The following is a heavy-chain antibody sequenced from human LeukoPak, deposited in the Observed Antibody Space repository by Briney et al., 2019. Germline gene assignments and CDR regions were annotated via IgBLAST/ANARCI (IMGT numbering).Heavy chain of an antibody. Sequence: GRSLRLSCAASGFTFSPYGMHWVRQAPGKGLEWVALISYDGNDKYYADSVKGRFTISRDNAKNSLYLQMNSLRAEDTAVYYCARDLLAAAVDYWGQGTLVTVSS. CDR2: ISYDGNDK. J-gene: IGHJ4*02. CDR3: ARDLLAAAVDY. D-gene: IGHD6-13*01. V-gene: IGHV3-30*03. CDR1: GFTFSPYG.